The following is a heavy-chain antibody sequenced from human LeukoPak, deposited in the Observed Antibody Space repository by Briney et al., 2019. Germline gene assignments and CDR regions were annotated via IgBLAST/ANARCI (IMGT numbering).Heavy chain of an antibody. CDR1: GGTFSSYA. CDR2: IIPIFGTA. V-gene: IGHV1-69*13. J-gene: IGHJ4*02. Sequence: GASVKVSCKASGGTFSSYAISWVRQAPGQGLEWMGEIIPIFGTANYAQKFQGRVTITADESTSTAYMELSSLRSEDTAVYYCARDSGYDKYYFDYWGQGTLVTVSS. D-gene: IGHD5-12*01. CDR3: ARDSGYDKYYFDY.